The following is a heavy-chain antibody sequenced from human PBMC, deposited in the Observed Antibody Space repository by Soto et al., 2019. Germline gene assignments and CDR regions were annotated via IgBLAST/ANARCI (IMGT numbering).Heavy chain of an antibody. D-gene: IGHD2-2*02. V-gene: IGHV3-23*01. CDR1: GCTFSSYA. J-gene: IGHJ6*02. CDR3: AKAVAIVYYYYYGMDV. Sequence: GGSLRLSCAASGCTFSSYAMSWVRQAPGKGLEWVSAISGSGGSTYYADSVKGRFTISRDNSKNTLYLQMNSLRAEDTAVYYCAKAVAIVYYYYYGMDVWGQGLTLTVSS. CDR2: ISGSGGST.